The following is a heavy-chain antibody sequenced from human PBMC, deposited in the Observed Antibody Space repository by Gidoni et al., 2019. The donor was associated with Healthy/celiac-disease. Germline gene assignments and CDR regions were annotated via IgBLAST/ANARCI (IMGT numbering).Heavy chain of an antibody. V-gene: IGHV4-34*01. CDR3: ARAGESYSSGWYREIRSFDY. CDR1: VGSFSGYY. D-gene: IGHD6-19*01. J-gene: IGHJ4*02. Sequence: QVQLQHLRAVLFKPSETLSLTCAVYVGSFSGYYCSWIRQPPGKGLEWSGEINHSGSTNYNPSLKSRVTISVDTYKHQLFLKLSAVTAADTAVYYCARAGESYSSGWYREIRSFDYWGQGTLVTVSS. CDR2: INHSGST.